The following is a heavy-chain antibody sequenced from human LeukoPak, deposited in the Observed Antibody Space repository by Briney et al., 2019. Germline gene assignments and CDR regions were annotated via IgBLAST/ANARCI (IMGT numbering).Heavy chain of an antibody. V-gene: IGHV3-33*06. Sequence: GGSLRLSCAASGFTFSSYGMHWVRQAPGKGLEWVAVIWYDGSNKYYADSVKGRFTISRDNSKNTVYLQMNSLRADDTAVYHCAKEGRIVVVPASYMDVWGKGTTVTVSS. CDR2: IWYDGSNK. CDR3: AKEGRIVVVPASYMDV. D-gene: IGHD2-2*01. J-gene: IGHJ6*03. CDR1: GFTFSSYG.